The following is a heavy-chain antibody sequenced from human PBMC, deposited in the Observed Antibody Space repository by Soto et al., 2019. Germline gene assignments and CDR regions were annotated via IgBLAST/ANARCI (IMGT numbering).Heavy chain of an antibody. J-gene: IGHJ4*02. CDR2: IYYSGSA. V-gene: IGHV4-31*03. CDR3: ARLMRDENFDY. CDR1: GGSISSGGYY. D-gene: IGHD3-16*01. Sequence: SETLSLTCTVSGGSISSGGYYWSWIRQHPGKGLEWIGYIYYSGSAYYNPSLKSRVTISVDTSKNQFSLKLSSVTAADTAVYYCARLMRDENFDYWGQGTLVTVSS.